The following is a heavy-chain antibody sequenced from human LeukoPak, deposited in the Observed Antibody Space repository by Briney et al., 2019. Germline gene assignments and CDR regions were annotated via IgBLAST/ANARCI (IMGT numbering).Heavy chain of an antibody. V-gene: IGHV3-30*04. J-gene: IGHJ6*03. CDR3: AKGLKDIVVVPAGRRHYMDV. CDR1: GFTFSSYA. CDR2: ISYDGPNK. D-gene: IGHD2-2*01. Sequence: PGGSLRLSCAASGFTFSSYAMHWVRRAPGKGLEWVAVISYDGPNKNYADSVKGRFTISRDNAKNSLYLQMNSLRAEDTAVYYCAKGLKDIVVVPAGRRHYMDVWGKGTTVTISS.